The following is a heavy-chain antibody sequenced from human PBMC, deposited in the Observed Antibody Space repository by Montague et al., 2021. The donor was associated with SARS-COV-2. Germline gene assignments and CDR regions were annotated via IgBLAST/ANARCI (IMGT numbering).Heavy chain of an antibody. V-gene: IGHV4-61*02. CDR3: ARGGWGGTDCSSTSCKPYYYYYGMDV. J-gene: IGHJ6*02. Sequence: TLSLTCTVSGGSISSGSYYWSWIRQPAGKGLEWIGRIYTSGSTNYNPSLKSRVTISVDTSKNQFSLKLSSVTAADTAVYYCARGGWGGTDCSSTSCKPYYYYYGMDVWGQGTTVTASS. CDR1: GGSISSGSYY. D-gene: IGHD2-2*01. CDR2: IYTSGST.